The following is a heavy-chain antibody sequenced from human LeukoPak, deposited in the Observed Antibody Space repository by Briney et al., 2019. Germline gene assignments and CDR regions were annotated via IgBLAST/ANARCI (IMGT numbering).Heavy chain of an antibody. CDR1: GFTFSSYG. V-gene: IGHV3-30*18. CDR3: AKGWWQFDY. J-gene: IGHJ4*02. CDR2: ISYDGSNK. Sequence: GGSLRLSCAASGFTFSSYGMHWVRQAPGKGLEWVAVISYDGSNKYYADSVKGRFTISRDNSKNTLHLQMNSLRDEDTAVYYCAKGWWQFDYWGQGTLVIVSS. D-gene: IGHD2-15*01.